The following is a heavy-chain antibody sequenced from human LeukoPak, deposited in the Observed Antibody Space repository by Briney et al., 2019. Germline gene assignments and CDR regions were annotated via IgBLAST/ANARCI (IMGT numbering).Heavy chain of an antibody. D-gene: IGHD2-2*01. CDR3: ARDRYCSSTSCFNWFDP. Sequence: ASVKVSCKAPGYTFTSYGISWVRQAPGQGLEWMGWISAYNGNTNYAQKLQGRVTMTTDTSTSTAYMELRSLRSDDTAVYYCARDRYCSSTSCFNWFDPWGQGTLVTVSS. CDR1: GYTFTSYG. CDR2: ISAYNGNT. J-gene: IGHJ5*02. V-gene: IGHV1-18*01.